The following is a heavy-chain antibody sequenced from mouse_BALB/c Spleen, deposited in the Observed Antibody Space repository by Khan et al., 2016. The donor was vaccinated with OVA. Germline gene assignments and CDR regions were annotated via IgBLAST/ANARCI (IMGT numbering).Heavy chain of an antibody. V-gene: IGHV1-7*01. D-gene: IGHD1-1*01. J-gene: IGHJ2*01. CDR2: INPSTGYT. CDR3: ARSGLRWDFDY. Sequence: QMQLEESGAELAKPGASVKMSCKASGYTFINYWILWVKQRPGQGLEWIGYINPSTGYTEYNQNFKDKATLTADKSSSTAYMQLSSLTSEDSAVYYCARSGLRWDFDYWGQGTTRTVSS. CDR1: GYTFINYW.